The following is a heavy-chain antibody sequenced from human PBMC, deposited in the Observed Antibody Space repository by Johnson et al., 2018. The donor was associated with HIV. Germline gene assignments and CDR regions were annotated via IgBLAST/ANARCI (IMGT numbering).Heavy chain of an antibody. CDR3: ARKQWLEIPSDAFDV. D-gene: IGHD6-19*01. V-gene: IGHV3-20*04. CDR1: GFTFDDYG. CDR2: VHWNGGRT. J-gene: IGHJ3*01. Sequence: EVQLVESGGSVVRPGGSLRLSCAASGFTFDDYGMSWVRQAPGKGLEWVSGVHWNGGRTHYGDSVKGRFTISRDNAKRTLYLQMNSLRAEDTAVYYCARKQWLEIPSDAFDVWGQGTMVTVSS.